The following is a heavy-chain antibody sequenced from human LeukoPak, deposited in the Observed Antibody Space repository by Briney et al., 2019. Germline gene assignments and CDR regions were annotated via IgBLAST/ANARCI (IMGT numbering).Heavy chain of an antibody. CDR2: ISGSGGST. D-gene: IGHD5-12*01. J-gene: IGHJ4*02. V-gene: IGHV3-23*01. CDR1: GFTVSSNY. Sequence: PGGSLRLSCAASGFTVSSNYMSWVRQAPGKGLEWVSAISGSGGSTYYADSVKGRFTISRDNSKNTLYLQMNSLRAEDTAVYYCAKDFFGSGFLGGCLVYWGQGTLVTVSS. CDR3: AKDFFGSGFLGGCLVY.